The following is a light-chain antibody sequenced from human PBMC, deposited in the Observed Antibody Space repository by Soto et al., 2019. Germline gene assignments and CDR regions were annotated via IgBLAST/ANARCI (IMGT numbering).Light chain of an antibody. CDR3: QQRSNWPLS. CDR2: DIA. CDR1: QSVSSD. J-gene: IGKJ4*01. V-gene: IGKV3-11*01. Sequence: EILLTQSPATLSLSPGERATLACRASQSVSSDLAWYQQKPGQPPRLLVYDIANRASGVPARFSGSGSGTDFTLTISSLEPEDVAVYYCQQRSNWPLSFGGGTKVEIK.